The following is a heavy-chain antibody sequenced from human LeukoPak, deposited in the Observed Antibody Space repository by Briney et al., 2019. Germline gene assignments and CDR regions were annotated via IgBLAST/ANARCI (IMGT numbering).Heavy chain of an antibody. CDR2: INPYNGNT. V-gene: IGHV1-8*03. D-gene: IGHD6-19*01. CDR1: GYTFNSYD. J-gene: IGHJ3*02. CDR3: ARGGGDSSGCYKAKGCDAFDM. Sequence: ASVKVSCKASGYTFNSYDINWVRQATGQGLEWMGWINPYNGNTDYAQKFQGRVTITRNTSISTAYMDLSSLRSDYTAGYYCARGGGDSSGCYKAKGCDAFDMWGQGTMVTVSS.